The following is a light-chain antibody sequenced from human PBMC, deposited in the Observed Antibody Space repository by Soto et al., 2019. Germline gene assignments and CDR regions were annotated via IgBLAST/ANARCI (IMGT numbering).Light chain of an antibody. CDR1: PNISSS. CDR3: QQYGRSQGT. V-gene: IGKV3-20*01. CDR2: GAS. Sequence: EFEMTHSPATLSVSPGERATLSCRASPNISSSLAWYQQRPGQAPRLLIYGASSRVTGIPDRFSGSGSGTEFTPTISRLEPEDFAVYYCQQYGRSQGTFGQGTKVDI. J-gene: IGKJ1*01.